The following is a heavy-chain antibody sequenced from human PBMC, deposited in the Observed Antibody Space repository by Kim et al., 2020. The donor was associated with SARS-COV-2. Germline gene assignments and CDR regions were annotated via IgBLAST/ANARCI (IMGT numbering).Heavy chain of an antibody. J-gene: IGHJ6*02. CDR1: GYTLTELS. D-gene: IGHD1-7*01. CDR3: ATRTSITGTRAIYYYYYGVYA. Sequence: ASVKVSCKVSGYTLTELSMHWVRQAPGKGLEWMGGFDPEGGDTIYAQKFQGRVTMTGDTSTATAYMELSSLRSEDTAVYYCATRTSITGTRAIYYYYYGVYASGQGTPRTVSS. V-gene: IGHV1-24*01. CDR2: FDPEGGDT.